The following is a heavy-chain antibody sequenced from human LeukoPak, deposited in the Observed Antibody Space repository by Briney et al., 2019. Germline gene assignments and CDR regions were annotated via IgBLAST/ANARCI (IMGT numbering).Heavy chain of an antibody. V-gene: IGHV1-24*01. CDR1: GYTLTELS. D-gene: IGHD6-19*01. CDR2: FDPEDGET. CDR3: ARERRQYSSGWYDFDY. Sequence: ASVKVSCKVSGYTLTELSMHWVRQAPGKGLEWMGGFDPEDGETIYAQKFQGRVTMTEDTSTDTAYMELSSLRSDDTAVYYCARERRQYSSGWYDFDYWGQGTLVTVSS. J-gene: IGHJ4*02.